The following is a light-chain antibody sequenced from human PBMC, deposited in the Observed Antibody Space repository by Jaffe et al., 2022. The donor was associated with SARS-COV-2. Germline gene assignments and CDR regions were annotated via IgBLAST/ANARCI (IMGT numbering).Light chain of an antibody. Sequence: QSELTQPPSLSGAPGQRVIISCTGSTSNIGAGYDVHWYQQFPGVAPKLLIYANTNRPSGVPDRFSGSKSGTSASLAISGLQAEDEADYYCQSSDSSLGLLFGGGTKLTVL. CDR3: QSSDSSLGLL. V-gene: IGLV1-40*01. CDR2: ANT. CDR1: TSNIGAGYD. J-gene: IGLJ3*02.